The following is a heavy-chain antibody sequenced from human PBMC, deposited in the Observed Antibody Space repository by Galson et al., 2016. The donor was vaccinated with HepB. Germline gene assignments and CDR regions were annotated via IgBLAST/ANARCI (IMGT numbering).Heavy chain of an antibody. CDR2: IIPIFGSA. J-gene: IGHJ4*02. CDR3: ARGIYQDFLTAYYL. V-gene: IGHV1-69*13. D-gene: IGHD3-9*01. Sequence: SVKVSCKASGGTFSSFAINWVRQAPGQGLEWMGGIIPIFGSASYAQKFQGRLTITADESTSTAYMELSSLRSEDTAVYYRARGIYQDFLTAYYLWGQGTLVTVSS. CDR1: GGTFSSFA.